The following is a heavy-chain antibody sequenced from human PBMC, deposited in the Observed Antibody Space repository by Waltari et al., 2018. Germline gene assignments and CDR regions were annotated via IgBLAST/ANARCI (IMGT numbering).Heavy chain of an antibody. V-gene: IGHV3-23*01. CDR2: ISGSDGNT. D-gene: IGHD3-10*01. Sequence: VQLLESGGALVQPGGSLRLSCAASGFIFSNYALTWVRQAPGKGLEWVSSISGSDGNTYDAYSVKCRFTISRDNSKNTLYRQVNRLKVGDTALYFCVNDRVVRGVMGACGVGGQGTIVTVAS. CDR3: VNDRVVRGVMGACGV. CDR1: GFIFSNYA. J-gene: IGHJ3*01.